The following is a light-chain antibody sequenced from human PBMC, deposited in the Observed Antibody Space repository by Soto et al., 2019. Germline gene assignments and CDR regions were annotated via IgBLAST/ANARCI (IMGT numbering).Light chain of an antibody. Sequence: QCALNQPASVSGSAGQSIAISCTGTSSDVGGYSYVSWYQQQPGKAPKLVISDVSNRPSGVSDRFSGSKSGNTASLTISGLQTEDEADYYCASYTTSSTYVFGTGTKVTVL. CDR1: SSDVGGYSY. V-gene: IGLV2-14*01. CDR3: ASYTTSSTYV. CDR2: DVS. J-gene: IGLJ1*01.